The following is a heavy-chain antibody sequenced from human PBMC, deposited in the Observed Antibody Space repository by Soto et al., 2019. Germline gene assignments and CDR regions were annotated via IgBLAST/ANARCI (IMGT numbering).Heavy chain of an antibody. Sequence: QVQLVESGGGVVQPGRSLRLSCAASGFTFSSYGMHWVRQAPGKGLEWVAVISYDGSNKYYADSVKGRFTISRDNSKNTPYLQMNSLRAEDTAVYYCAKFLYCSGGSCYSEDAFDIWGQGTMVTVSS. D-gene: IGHD2-15*01. CDR2: ISYDGSNK. CDR3: AKFLYCSGGSCYSEDAFDI. J-gene: IGHJ3*02. V-gene: IGHV3-30*18. CDR1: GFTFSSYG.